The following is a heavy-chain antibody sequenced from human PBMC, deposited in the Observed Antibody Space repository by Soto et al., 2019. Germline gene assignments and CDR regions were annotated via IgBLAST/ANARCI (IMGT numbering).Heavy chain of an antibody. D-gene: IGHD6-19*01. V-gene: IGHV3-23*01. CDR2: ISGSSGNT. CDR1: GFTFSSYA. J-gene: IGHJ3*02. Sequence: GGSLRLSCAASGFTFSSYAMSWVRQAPGKGLEWVSDISGSSGNTNYADSVKGRFTISRDNSKNSLYLQMNSLRAEDTAVYYCVIARAVAALDVFDICGQGTMVPVSS. CDR3: VIARAVAALDVFDI.